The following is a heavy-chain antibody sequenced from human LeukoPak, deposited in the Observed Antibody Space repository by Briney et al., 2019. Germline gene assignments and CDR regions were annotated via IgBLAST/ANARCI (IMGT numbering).Heavy chain of an antibody. CDR3: ARDTKRSRARWENLGFDP. CDR2: MNPNSGNI. J-gene: IGHJ5*02. Sequence: GASVKVSCKASGYTFTSYDINWVRQATGQGLEWMGWMNPNSGNIDYAQKLQGRVTMTTDTSTSTAYMELRSLRSDDTAVYYCARDTKRSRARWENLGFDPWGQGTLVTVSS. CDR1: GYTFTSYD. V-gene: IGHV1-8*01. D-gene: IGHD1-26*01.